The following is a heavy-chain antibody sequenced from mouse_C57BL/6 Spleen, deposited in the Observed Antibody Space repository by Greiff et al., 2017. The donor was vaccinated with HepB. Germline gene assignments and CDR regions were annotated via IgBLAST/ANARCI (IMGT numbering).Heavy chain of an antibody. Sequence: VQLQQPVAELVKPGASVKLSCKASGYTFTSYWMQWVKQRPGQGLEWIGEIDPSDSYTNYNQKFKGKATLTVDTSSSTAYMQLSSLTSEDSAVYYCAYYSNYVGAMDYWGQGTSVTVSS. CDR2: IDPSDSYT. CDR3: AYYSNYVGAMDY. V-gene: IGHV1-50*01. CDR1: GYTFTSYW. D-gene: IGHD2-5*01. J-gene: IGHJ4*01.